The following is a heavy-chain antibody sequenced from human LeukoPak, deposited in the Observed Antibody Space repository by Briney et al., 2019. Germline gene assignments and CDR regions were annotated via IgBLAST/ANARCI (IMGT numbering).Heavy chain of an antibody. CDR3: AREVHGALDP. CDR1: GGSISSGGYY. J-gene: IGHJ5*02. CDR2: IYHSGST. D-gene: IGHD4-17*01. V-gene: IGHV4-30-2*01. Sequence: PSQTLSLTCTVSGGSISSGGYYWSWIRQPPGKGLEWIGYIYHSGSTYYNPSLKSRVTISVDRSKNQFSLKLSSVTAADTAVYYCAREVHGALDPWGQGTLATVSS.